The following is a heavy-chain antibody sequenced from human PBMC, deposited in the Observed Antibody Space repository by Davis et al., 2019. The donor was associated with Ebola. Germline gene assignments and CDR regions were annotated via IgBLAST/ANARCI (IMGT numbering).Heavy chain of an antibody. CDR2: IKQDGSEK. Sequence: GESLKISCAASGFTFSSYWMSWVRQAPGKGLEWVANIKQDGSEKYYVDSVKGRFTISRDNSKNTVDLQMNSLRREDTAVYYCAKDWRYDSRLRKSYYYGMDVWGQGTTVTVSS. CDR1: GFTFSSYW. V-gene: IGHV3-7*01. CDR3: AKDWRYDSRLRKSYYYGMDV. D-gene: IGHD3-22*01. J-gene: IGHJ6*02.